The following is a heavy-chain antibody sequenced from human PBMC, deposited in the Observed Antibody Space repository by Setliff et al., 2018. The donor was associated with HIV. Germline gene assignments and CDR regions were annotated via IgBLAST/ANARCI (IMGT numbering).Heavy chain of an antibody. J-gene: IGHJ5*02. CDR3: ARGGGYDWFDP. CDR2: IYYSGST. CDR1: GGSISSYY. V-gene: IGHV4-59*01. D-gene: IGHD3-22*01. Sequence: PSETLSLTCTVSGGSISSYYWSWIRQPPGKGLEWIGYIYYSGSTNYNPSLKSRVTISVGTSKNQFSLKLSSVTAADTAVYYCARGGGYDWFDPWGQGTLVTVSS.